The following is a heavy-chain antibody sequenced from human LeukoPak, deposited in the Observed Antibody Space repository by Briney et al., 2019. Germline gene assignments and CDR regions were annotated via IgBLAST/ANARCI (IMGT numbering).Heavy chain of an antibody. V-gene: IGHV4-31*03. CDR3: ARYEQQLGVGY. CDR2: IYYRGSP. J-gene: IGHJ4*02. D-gene: IGHD6-13*01. CDR1: GGSISGGGCY. Sequence: SQNLSLTGTVSGGSISGGGCYWPWTRQHPGKGRVWIGYIYYRGSPSYSPSLKSRVPISVDTSKNQCSLKLSSVTAAHTAVYYCARYEQQLGVGYWGQGTLVSVSS.